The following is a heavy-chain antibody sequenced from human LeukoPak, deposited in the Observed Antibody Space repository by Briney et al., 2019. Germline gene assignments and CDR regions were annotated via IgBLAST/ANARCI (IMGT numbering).Heavy chain of an antibody. Sequence: GGSLRLSCAASGFTFSSYAMSWVRQAPGKGLEWVSAISGGGRSTDYADSVKGRFTISRDNSKNSLYLQMNSLRAEDTAVYYCAKAVVGAYYFDSWGQGTLVTVSS. D-gene: IGHD2-15*01. CDR1: GFTFSSYA. J-gene: IGHJ4*02. CDR3: AKAVVGAYYFDS. CDR2: ISGGGRST. V-gene: IGHV3-23*01.